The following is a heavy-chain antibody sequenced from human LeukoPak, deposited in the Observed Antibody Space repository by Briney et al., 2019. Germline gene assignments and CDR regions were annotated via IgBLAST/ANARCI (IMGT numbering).Heavy chain of an antibody. CDR2: IIPILGIA. D-gene: IGHD5-18*01. Sequence: SVKVSCKASGGTFGSYAISWVRQAPGQGLEWMGRIIPILGIANYAQKSQGRVTITADKSTSTAYMELSSLRSEDTAVYYCARDSDTAMGIFDYWGQGTLVTVSS. CDR3: ARDSDTAMGIFDY. J-gene: IGHJ4*02. CDR1: GGTFGSYA. V-gene: IGHV1-69*04.